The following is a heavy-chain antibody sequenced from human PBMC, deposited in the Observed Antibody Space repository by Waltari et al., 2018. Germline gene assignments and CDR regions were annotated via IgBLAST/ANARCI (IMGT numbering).Heavy chain of an antibody. CDR2: VRGKHNNFAT. CDR3: TTGIVELESERAAF. J-gene: IGHJ4*02. V-gene: IGHV3-73*01. D-gene: IGHD1-1*01. Sequence: EVQVVESGGGFIQTGESLRLSCVASGVTIGGTAMEWVRQSPGKGLQWIGRVRGKHNNFATVYAESMRGRSIVSRNASMNTAYLQIDNVTPDDTAVYYCTTGIVELESERAAFWGRGVLVTVTS. CDR1: GVTIGGTA.